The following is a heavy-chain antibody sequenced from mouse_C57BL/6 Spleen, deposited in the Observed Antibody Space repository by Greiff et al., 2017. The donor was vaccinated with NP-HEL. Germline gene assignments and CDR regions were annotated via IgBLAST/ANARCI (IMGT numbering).Heavy chain of an antibody. CDR1: GYTFTSYW. CDR3: ARGGYSTYFDY. D-gene: IGHD2-5*01. V-gene: IGHV1-69*01. Sequence: VQLQQPGAELVMPGASVKLSCKASGYTFTSYWMHWVKQRPGQGLEWIGEIDPSDSYTNYNQKFKGKSTLTVDKSSSTAYMQLSSLTSEDSAVYYGARGGYSTYFDYWGQGTTLTVSS. J-gene: IGHJ2*01. CDR2: IDPSDSYT.